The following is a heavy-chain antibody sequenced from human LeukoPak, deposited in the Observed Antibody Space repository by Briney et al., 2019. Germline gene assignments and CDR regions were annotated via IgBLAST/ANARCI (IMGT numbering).Heavy chain of an antibody. D-gene: IGHD2-2*03. CDR2: INHSGST. J-gene: IGHJ4*02. Sequence: SETLSLTCAVYGGSFSGYYWSWFRQPPGKGLEWIGEINHSGSTNYNPSLKSRVTISVDTSKNQFSLKLSSVTAADTAVYYCAKRPGYCSSTSCYRYFDYWGQGTLVTVSS. CDR3: AKRPGYCSSTSCYRYFDY. CDR1: GGSFSGYY. V-gene: IGHV4-34*01.